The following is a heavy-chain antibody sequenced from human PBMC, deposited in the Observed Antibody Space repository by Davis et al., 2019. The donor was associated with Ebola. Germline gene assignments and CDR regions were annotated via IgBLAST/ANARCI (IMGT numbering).Heavy chain of an antibody. Sequence: ASVKVSCKASGYTFTNYGITWVRQAPGQGLEWMGWINPHNCNTNYAQNVQGRGIMTSDTATTTAYMEVGSLRSDDTAVYYCARAQFPTTSDHWGQGTLVTVSS. CDR3: ARAQFPTTSDH. J-gene: IGHJ4*02. V-gene: IGHV1-18*04. CDR2: INPHNCNT. CDR1: GYTFTNYG. D-gene: IGHD1-1*01.